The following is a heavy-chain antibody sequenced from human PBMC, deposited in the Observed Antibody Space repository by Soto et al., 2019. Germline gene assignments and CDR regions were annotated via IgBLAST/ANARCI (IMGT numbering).Heavy chain of an antibody. CDR2: IIPIFGKA. J-gene: IGHJ5*02. CDR1: GGTFSSYA. Sequence: QVQLVQSGAEVKKPGSSVKVSCKASGGTFSSYAISWVRQAPGQGLEWMGGIIPIFGKANYAQKFQGRVTIKADESPNTGYVGLRSRRPEDTAGCYCARGGGKSTSRNWFDPWGQGTLVTVSS. D-gene: IGHD2-2*01. V-gene: IGHV1-69*01. CDR3: ARGGGKSTSRNWFDP.